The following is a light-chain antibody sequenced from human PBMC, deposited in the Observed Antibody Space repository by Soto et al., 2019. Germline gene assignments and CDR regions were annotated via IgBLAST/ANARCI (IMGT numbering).Light chain of an antibody. CDR3: QQYGSSPFT. CDR1: QSVSSSY. V-gene: IGKV3-20*01. CDR2: GAS. Sequence: ESVLTQSPGTLSMSPGERATLSCRASQSVSSSYSAWYQQKTGQAPRLLIYGASSRVTGIPDRFSGSGSGTDFTLTISRREPEDFAVYYCQQYGSSPFTFGPGTKVDIK. J-gene: IGKJ3*01.